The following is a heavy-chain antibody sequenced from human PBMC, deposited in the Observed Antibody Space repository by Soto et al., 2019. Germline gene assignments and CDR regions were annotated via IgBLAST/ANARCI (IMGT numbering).Heavy chain of an antibody. CDR1: GFTFSNYA. CDR3: ARDGHNWNYAFHY. D-gene: IGHD1-7*01. V-gene: IGHV3-23*01. Sequence: GGSLRLSCAASGFTFSNYAMSWVRQAPGKGLEWVPGISGSGGSTYYTDSVKGRFTISRDNSKNTLYLQMNSLRAEDTAVYYCARDGHNWNYAFHYWGQGTLVTVSS. CDR2: ISGSGGST. J-gene: IGHJ4*02.